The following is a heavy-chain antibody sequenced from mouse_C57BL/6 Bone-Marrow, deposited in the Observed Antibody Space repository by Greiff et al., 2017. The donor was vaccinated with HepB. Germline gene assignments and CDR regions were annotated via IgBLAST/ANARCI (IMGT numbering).Heavy chain of an antibody. V-gene: IGHV14-4*01. J-gene: IGHJ2*01. CDR1: GFNIKDDY. CDR3: TTNYYGYYFDY. Sequence: VHVKQSGAELVRPGASVKLSCTASGFNIKDDYMHWVKQRPEQGLEWIGWIDPENGDTEYASKFQGKATITADTSSNTAYLQLSSLTSEDTAVYYCTTNYYGYYFDYWGQGTTLTVSS. CDR2: IDPENGDT. D-gene: IGHD1-1*01.